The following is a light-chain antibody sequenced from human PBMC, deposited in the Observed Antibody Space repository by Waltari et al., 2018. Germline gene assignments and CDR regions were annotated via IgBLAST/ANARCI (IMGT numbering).Light chain of an antibody. CDR1: QGISSY. V-gene: IGKV1-9*01. J-gene: IGKJ2*01. CDR3: QQLNSYQYT. CDR2: AAS. Sequence: DIQLTPSPSFLSASVGDRVTITCRASQGISSYLVWYQQKPGKAPKVLIYAASTLQSGVPSRFSGSGSGTEFTLTISSLQPEDFATYYCQQLNSYQYTFGQGTKLEIK.